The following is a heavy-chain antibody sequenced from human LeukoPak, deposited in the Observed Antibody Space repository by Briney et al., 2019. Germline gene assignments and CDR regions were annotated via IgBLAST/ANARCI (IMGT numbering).Heavy chain of an antibody. J-gene: IGHJ4*02. CDR2: ISVSSSYT. D-gene: IGHD2-2*01. Sequence: PGGSLRLSCEGSGFTFKTYTMNWVRQAPGKGPEWVSSISVSSSYTLYAESVKGRYTVSRDNAKNSLYLQMNSLRAEDTAVYYCARDSPSSTSWGYWGQGTLVTVSS. CDR3: ARDSPSSTSWGY. CDR1: GFTFKTYT. V-gene: IGHV3-21*01.